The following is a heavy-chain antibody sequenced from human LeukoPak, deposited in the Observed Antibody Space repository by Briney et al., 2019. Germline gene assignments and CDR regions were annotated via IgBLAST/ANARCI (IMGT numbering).Heavy chain of an antibody. CDR1: GGSFSGYY. CDR3: ASTYDSSGHHFDY. CDR2: INHSGST. J-gene: IGHJ4*02. Sequence: SETLSLTCAVYGGSFSGYYWSWIRQPPGKGLEWIGEINHSGSTNYNPSLKSRVTISVDTSKNQFSLKLSSVTAADTAVYYCASTYDSSGHHFDYWGQGTLVTVSS. V-gene: IGHV4-34*01. D-gene: IGHD3-22*01.